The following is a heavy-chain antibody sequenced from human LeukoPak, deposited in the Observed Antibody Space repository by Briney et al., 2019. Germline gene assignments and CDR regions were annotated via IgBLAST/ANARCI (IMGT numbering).Heavy chain of an antibody. CDR3: ASGSWSDYYYYYYMDV. V-gene: IGHV1-2*06. CDR2: INPNSGGT. Sequence: ASVKVSCKASGYTFTGYYMHWVRQAPGQGLEWMGRINPNSGGTNYAQKFQGRVTMTRDTSISTAYMELSRLRSDDTAVYYCASGSWSDYYYYYYMDVWGKGTTVTVSS. CDR1: GYTFTGYY. D-gene: IGHD6-13*01. J-gene: IGHJ6*03.